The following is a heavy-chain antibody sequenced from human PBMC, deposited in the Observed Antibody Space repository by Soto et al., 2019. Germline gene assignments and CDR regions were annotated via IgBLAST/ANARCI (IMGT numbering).Heavy chain of an antibody. J-gene: IGHJ4*01. Sequence: SETLSLTCTVSGGSMNSYYWSWIRQPPGKGLEWIGYVYYTGSANYNPSLKSRVTISVDTSKNQFSLKLTSVTAADTAVYYCARRGFSSSWYNDYWGHGALVTVSS. D-gene: IGHD6-13*01. CDR3: ARRGFSSSWYNDY. CDR1: GGSMNSYY. V-gene: IGHV4-59*08. CDR2: VYYTGSA.